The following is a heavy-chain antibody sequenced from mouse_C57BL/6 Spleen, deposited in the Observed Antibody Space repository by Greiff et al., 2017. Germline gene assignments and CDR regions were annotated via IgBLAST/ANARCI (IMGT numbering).Heavy chain of an antibody. D-gene: IGHD1-1*01. V-gene: IGHV3-6*01. J-gene: IGHJ2*01. CDR2: ISYDGSN. CDR1: GYSITSGYY. CDR3: ARDSLYYYGSSSNFYY. Sequence: EVQLQQSGPGLVKPSQSLSLTCSVTGYSITSGYYWNWIRQFPGNKLEWMGYISYDGSNNYNPSLQNRISITRDTSNNQFFLKLNSVTTEYTATYYCARDSLYYYGSSSNFYYWGQGTTLTVSS.